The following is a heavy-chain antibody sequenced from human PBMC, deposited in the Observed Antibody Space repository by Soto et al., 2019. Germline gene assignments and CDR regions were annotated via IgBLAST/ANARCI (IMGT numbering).Heavy chain of an antibody. J-gene: IGHJ5*02. Sequence: SETLSLTCTVSGGSISSYYWSWIRQPPGKGLEWIGYIYYSGSTNYNPSLKSRVTISVDTSKNQFSLKLSSVTAADTAVYYCARAWVKNWFDPWGQGTLVTVSS. D-gene: IGHD3-16*01. V-gene: IGHV4-59*01. CDR3: ARAWVKNWFDP. CDR1: GGSISSYY. CDR2: IYYSGST.